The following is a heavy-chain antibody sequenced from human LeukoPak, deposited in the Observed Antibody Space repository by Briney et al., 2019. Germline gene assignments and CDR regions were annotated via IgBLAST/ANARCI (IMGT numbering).Heavy chain of an antibody. CDR1: GYSISSGYY. D-gene: IGHD3-10*01. Sequence: SETQSLTCTVSGYSISSGYYWGWIRQPPGKGLEWIGSIYHSGSTYYNPSLKSRVTISVDTSKNQFSLKLSSVTAADTAVYYCARVGRLWFGESIDYWGQGTLVTVSS. CDR3: ARVGRLWFGESIDY. CDR2: IYHSGST. V-gene: IGHV4-38-2*02. J-gene: IGHJ4*02.